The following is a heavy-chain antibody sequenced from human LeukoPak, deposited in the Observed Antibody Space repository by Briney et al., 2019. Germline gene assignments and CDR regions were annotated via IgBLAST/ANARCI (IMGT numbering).Heavy chain of an antibody. CDR3: AKRGYYYDSSGYYSRTYFDY. J-gene: IGHJ4*02. Sequence: PGGSLRLSCAASGFTFSSYEMNWVRQAPGKGLEWVSYISSSGSTIYYADSVKGRLTISRDNSKNTLYLQMNSLRAEDTAVYYCAKRGYYYDSSGYYSRTYFDYWGQGTLVIVSS. CDR1: GFTFSSYE. D-gene: IGHD3-22*01. V-gene: IGHV3-48*03. CDR2: ISSSGSTI.